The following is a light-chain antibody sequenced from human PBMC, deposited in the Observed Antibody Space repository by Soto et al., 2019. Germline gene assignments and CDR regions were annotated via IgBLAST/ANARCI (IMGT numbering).Light chain of an antibody. CDR2: DVS. V-gene: IGLV2-11*01. Sequence: QSALTQPRSVSGSPGQSVTISCTGTSSDVGGYNYVSWYQHHPGKAPKLMLYDVSKRPAGVPDRFSGSKSGNTASLTISGLQAEDEADYYCCSYAGSYTYVFGTGTKLTVL. CDR3: CSYAGSYTYV. CDR1: SSDVGGYNY. J-gene: IGLJ1*01.